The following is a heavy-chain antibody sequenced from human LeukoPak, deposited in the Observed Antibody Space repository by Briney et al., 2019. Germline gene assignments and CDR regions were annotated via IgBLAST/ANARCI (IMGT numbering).Heavy chain of an antibody. CDR2: IIPIFGTA. Sequence: ASVKVSCKASGGTFSSYAISWVRQAPGQGLEWMGGIIPIFGTANYAQKFQGRVTITADKSTSTACMELSSLRSEDTAVYYCARVEITMVRDGSYYHYGMDVWGKGTTVTVSS. J-gene: IGHJ6*04. V-gene: IGHV1-69*06. D-gene: IGHD3-10*01. CDR3: ARVEITMVRDGSYYHYGMDV. CDR1: GGTFSSYA.